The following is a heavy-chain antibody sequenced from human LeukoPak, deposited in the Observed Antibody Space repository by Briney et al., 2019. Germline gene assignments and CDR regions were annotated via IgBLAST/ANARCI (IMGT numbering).Heavy chain of an antibody. CDR3: ARLPGGDTAMPPEHYFDY. J-gene: IGHJ4*02. V-gene: IGHV4-30-4*01. CDR2: IYYSGST. CDR1: GGSISSGDYY. D-gene: IGHD5-18*01. Sequence: SETLSLTCTVSGGSISSGDYYWSWIRQPPGKGLEWIGYIYYSGSTYYNPSLKSRVTISVDTSKNQFSLKLSSVTAADTAVYYCARLPGGDTAMPPEHYFDYWGQGTLVTVSS.